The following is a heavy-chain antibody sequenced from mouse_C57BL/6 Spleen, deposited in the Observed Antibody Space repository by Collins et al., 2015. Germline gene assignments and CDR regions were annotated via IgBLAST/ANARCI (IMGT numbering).Heavy chain of an antibody. Sequence: EVQLVESGGDLVKPGGSLKLSCAASGFTFSTYGMSWVRQTPDKRLEWVATISSGGSYTYYPDSVKGRFTISRDNAKNTLYLQMSSLKSEDTAMYYCARRGDYDVENYFDYWGQGTTLTVSS. CDR2: ISSGGSYT. CDR3: ARRGDYDVENYFDY. D-gene: IGHD2-4*01. CDR1: GFTFSTYG. J-gene: IGHJ2*01. V-gene: IGHV5-6*01.